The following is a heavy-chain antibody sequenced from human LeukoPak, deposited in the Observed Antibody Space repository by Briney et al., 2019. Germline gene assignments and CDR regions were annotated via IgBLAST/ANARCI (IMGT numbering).Heavy chain of an antibody. Sequence: GGPLRLSCAASGFTFSSYAMSWVRQAPGKGLEWVSAISGSGGSTYYADSVKGRFTISRDNSKNTLYLQMNSLRAEDTAVYYCAKDRSSGGSGPRFDPWGQGTLVTVSS. V-gene: IGHV3-23*01. D-gene: IGHD3-10*01. CDR3: AKDRSSGGSGPRFDP. CDR2: ISGSGGST. CDR1: GFTFSSYA. J-gene: IGHJ5*02.